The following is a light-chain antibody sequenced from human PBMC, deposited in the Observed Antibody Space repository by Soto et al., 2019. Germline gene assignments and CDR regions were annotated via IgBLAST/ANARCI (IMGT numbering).Light chain of an antibody. CDR1: QSVSSN. CDR2: GAS. CDR3: QQYNNWRT. J-gene: IGKJ1*01. V-gene: IGKV3-15*01. Sequence: IMLTQSPGTLSLSPGERATLSCRASQSVSSNLAWYQQKPGQAPRLLIYGASTRATGIPARFSGSGSGTEFTLTISSLQSEDFAVYYCQQYNNWRTFGQGTKV.